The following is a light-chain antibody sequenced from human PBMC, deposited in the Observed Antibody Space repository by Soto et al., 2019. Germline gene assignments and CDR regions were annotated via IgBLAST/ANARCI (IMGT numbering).Light chain of an antibody. CDR1: QGISSY. CDR2: DAS. Sequence: DIQLTQSPSFLSASVGDRVTITCRASQGISSYLAWYQQKPGTAPKLLIYDASTLQSGVPSRFSGSGSGTEFTLTISSLQPEDFATYYCQHLDSYPITFGQGTRLEIK. CDR3: QHLDSYPIT. J-gene: IGKJ5*01. V-gene: IGKV1-9*01.